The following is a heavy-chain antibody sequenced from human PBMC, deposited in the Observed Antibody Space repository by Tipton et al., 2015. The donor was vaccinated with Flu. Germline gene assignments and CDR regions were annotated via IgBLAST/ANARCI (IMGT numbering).Heavy chain of an antibody. CDR1: GDSISSDFY. CDR3: ARRDYSNYVSEPKNWFDS. J-gene: IGHJ5*01. D-gene: IGHD4-11*01. CDR2: LHHSGNA. V-gene: IGHV4-38-2*01. Sequence: TLSLTCAVSGDSISSDFYWTWIRQPPGKGLEWIGNLHHSGNAYYNPSLKSRVILSVARSKNLFSLRLTSVTAADTAVYFCARRDYSNYVSEPKNWFDSWGQGTLVTVSS.